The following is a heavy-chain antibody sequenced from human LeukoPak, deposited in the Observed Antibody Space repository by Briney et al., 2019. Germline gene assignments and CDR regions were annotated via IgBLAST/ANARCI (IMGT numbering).Heavy chain of an antibody. V-gene: IGHV3-23*01. Sequence: QAGGSLRLSCAASGFTFSSYSTNWVRQAPGKGLEWVSAISGSGGSTYYADSVKGRFTISRDNSKNTLYLQMNSLRAEDTAVYYCANGDYDFWSAYFDYWGQGTLVTVSS. D-gene: IGHD3-3*01. CDR3: ANGDYDFWSAYFDY. CDR2: ISGSGGST. CDR1: GFTFSSYS. J-gene: IGHJ4*02.